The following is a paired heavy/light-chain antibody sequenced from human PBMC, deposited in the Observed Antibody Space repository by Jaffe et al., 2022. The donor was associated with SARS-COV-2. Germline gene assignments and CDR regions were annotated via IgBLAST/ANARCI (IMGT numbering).Light chain of an antibody. CDR1: SGINVGTYR. V-gene: IGLV5-45*03. J-gene: IGLJ3*02. CDR2: YKSDSDK. Sequence: QAVLTQPSSLSASPGASASLTCTLRSGINVGTYRIYWYQQKPGSPPQYLLRYKSDSDKQQGSGVPSRFSGSKDASANAGILLISGLQSEDEADYYCMIWHSSAVVVGGGTKLTVL. CDR3: MIWHSSAVV.
Heavy chain of an antibody. J-gene: IGHJ5*02. CDR2: INAGNGNT. Sequence: QVQLVQSGAEVKKPGASVKVSCKASGYTFTSYAMHWVRQAPGQRLEWMGWINAGNGNTKYSQKFQGRVTITRDTSASTAYMELSSLRSEDTAVYYCARDGNVLRFLEWLSRFDPWFDPWGQGTLVTVSS. CDR3: ARDGNVLRFLEWLSRFDPWFDP. CDR1: GYTFTSYA. D-gene: IGHD3-3*01. V-gene: IGHV1-3*01.